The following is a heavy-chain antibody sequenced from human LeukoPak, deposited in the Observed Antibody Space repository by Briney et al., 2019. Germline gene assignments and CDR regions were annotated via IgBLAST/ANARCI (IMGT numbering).Heavy chain of an antibody. J-gene: IGHJ4*02. D-gene: IGHD2-2*02. Sequence: GGSLRLSCAASGFTFDDYAMHWVRQAPGKGLEWVSGISWNSGSIGYADSVKGRFTISRVNAKNSLYLQMNSLRAEDTALYYCAKATLGYCSSTSCYIDYWGQGTLVTVSS. CDR3: AKATLGYCSSTSCYIDY. V-gene: IGHV3-9*01. CDR1: GFTFDDYA. CDR2: ISWNSGSI.